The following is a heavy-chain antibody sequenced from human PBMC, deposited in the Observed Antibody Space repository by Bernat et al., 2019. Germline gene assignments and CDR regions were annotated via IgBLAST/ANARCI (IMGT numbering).Heavy chain of an antibody. CDR3: AKFEYGSGRSSYYYYYYGMDV. CDR1: GFTFSSYA. J-gene: IGHJ6*02. CDR2: ISGSGGST. D-gene: IGHD3-10*01. Sequence: EVQLLESGGGLVQPGGSLRLSCAASGFTFSSYAMSWVRQAPGKGLEWVSAISGSGGSTYYADSVKGRFTISRDNSKNTLYLQMNSLRAEDTAVYYCAKFEYGSGRSSYYYYYYGMDVWGQGTTVTVSS. V-gene: IGHV3-23*01.